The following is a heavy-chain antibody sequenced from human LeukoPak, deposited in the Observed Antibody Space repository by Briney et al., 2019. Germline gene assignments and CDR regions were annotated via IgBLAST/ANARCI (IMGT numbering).Heavy chain of an antibody. D-gene: IGHD4-17*01. V-gene: IGHV1-46*01. CDR3: ARRGDYGDSLSYYTMDV. J-gene: IGHJ6*02. CDR2: INPSGGGT. CDR1: GYTFTNYY. Sequence: ASVKVSCKASGYTFTNYYIHWVRQAPGKGLEWMGIINPSGGGTSYAQKFQGRVTMTRDTSTSTVYMELSSLRSEDTAVYYCARRGDYGDSLSYYTMDVWGQGTTVTVSS.